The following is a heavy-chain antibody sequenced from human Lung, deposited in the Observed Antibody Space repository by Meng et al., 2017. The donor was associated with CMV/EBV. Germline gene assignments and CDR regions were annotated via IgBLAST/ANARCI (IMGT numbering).Heavy chain of an antibody. CDR3: ARGSAVGAMGCDY. J-gene: IGHJ4*02. Sequence: CKASGGSFSSYTFSWVRQAHGQGLEWMGEIIPMFGTVNSAQKFQGRVTITADESTTTAYMDLSSLRSDDTALYFCARGSAVGAMGCDYWGQGTLVTVSS. CDR1: GGSFSSYT. V-gene: IGHV1-69*01. CDR2: IIPMFGTV. D-gene: IGHD1-26*01.